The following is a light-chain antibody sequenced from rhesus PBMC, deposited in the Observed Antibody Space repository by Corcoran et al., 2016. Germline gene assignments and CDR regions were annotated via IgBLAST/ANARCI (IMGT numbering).Light chain of an antibody. CDR1: ENVNNH. V-gene: IGKV1-74*01. J-gene: IGKJ1*01. CDR2: KAS. CDR3: QHSYGTPRA. Sequence: DIQMTQSPPSLSASVGDRVTITCRASENVNNHLHWYQQKPGKAPKLLIYKASSLQSGVPSRFSGRGSETDFTLTISSLQPEAFAPYYCQHSYGTPRAFGQGTKVEIK.